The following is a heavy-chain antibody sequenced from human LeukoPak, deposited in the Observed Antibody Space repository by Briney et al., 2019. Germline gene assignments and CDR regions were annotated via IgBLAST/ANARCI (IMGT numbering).Heavy chain of an antibody. D-gene: IGHD5-18*01. CDR2: IYTSGST. V-gene: IGHV4-4*07. Sequence: KPSEALSLTCTVSGGSITSYHWSWIRQPAGKGLEWIGRIYTSGSTNYNPSLKSRVTMSVDTSKNQFSLKLSSVTAADTAVYYCARDGLYSYGYSYFDYWGQGTLVTVSS. CDR1: GGSITSYH. J-gene: IGHJ4*02. CDR3: ARDGLYSYGYSYFDY.